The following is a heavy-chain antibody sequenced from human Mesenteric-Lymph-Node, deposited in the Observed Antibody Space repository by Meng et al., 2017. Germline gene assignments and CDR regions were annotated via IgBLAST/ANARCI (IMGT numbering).Heavy chain of an antibody. V-gene: IGHV4-30-4*01. J-gene: IGHJ2*01. Sequence: GQLQESGPGLVKPSQTLSLTCTVSGGSISSGGYYWSWIRQHPGKGLEWIGYIYYSGSTYYNPSLKSRVTISVDTSNNQLSLKLSSVTAADTAVYYCARVGWRQWSFDLWGRGTLVTVSS. CDR3: ARVGWRQWSFDL. D-gene: IGHD5-18*01. CDR1: GGSISSGGYY. CDR2: IYYSGST.